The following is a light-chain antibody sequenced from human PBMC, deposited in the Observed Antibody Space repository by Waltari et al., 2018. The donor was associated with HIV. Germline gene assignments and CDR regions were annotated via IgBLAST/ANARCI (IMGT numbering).Light chain of an antibody. CDR2: SVS. Sequence: IVMTQSPATLSVSPGERATLSCRASQNINNNLAWYQQKPGQAPRLLISSVSTRARSIPARFSGSRSATNFSLTINSLQSEDLAVYYCQQYQEWPPSPFGQGTRLEIK. V-gene: IGKV3-15*01. CDR1: QNINNN. CDR3: QQYQEWPPSP. J-gene: IGKJ2*01.